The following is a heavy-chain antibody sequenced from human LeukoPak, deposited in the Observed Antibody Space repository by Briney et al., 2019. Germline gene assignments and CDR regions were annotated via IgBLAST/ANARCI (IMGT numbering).Heavy chain of an antibody. CDR2: ISSSGSTI. V-gene: IGHV3-11*04. Sequence: GGSLRLSCAASGLTFSDYYMSWIRQAPGKGLEWVSYISSSGSTIFYADSVKGRFTISRDNAKNSLYLQMNSLRAEDTAVYYCARAVILRQWLVDYWGQGTLVTVSS. D-gene: IGHD6-19*01. J-gene: IGHJ4*02. CDR3: ARAVILRQWLVDY. CDR1: GLTFSDYY.